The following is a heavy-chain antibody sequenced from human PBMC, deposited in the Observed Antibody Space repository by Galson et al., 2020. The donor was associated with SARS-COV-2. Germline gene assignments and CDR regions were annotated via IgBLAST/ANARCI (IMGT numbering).Heavy chain of an antibody. V-gene: IGHV1-18*04. CDR3: ARNIEAAGGMDV. D-gene: IGHD6-13*01. Sequence: ASVNVSCKASGYSFTSYGINWVRQAPGPGLECMVWISTHNGNTNYARHFQGRVTMTTDTSTSIADMELRSLRSDDTAMYCCARNIEAAGGMDVWGQGTTVTVSS. J-gene: IGHJ6*02. CDR1: GYSFTSYG. CDR2: ISTHNGNT.